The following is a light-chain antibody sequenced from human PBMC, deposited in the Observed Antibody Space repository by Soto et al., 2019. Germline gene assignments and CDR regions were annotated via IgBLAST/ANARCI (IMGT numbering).Light chain of an antibody. CDR3: LQYGIPLWT. J-gene: IGKJ1*01. CDR2: AAS. Sequence: EIALTQSPGTLSLSPGERATLSCRASQSVTANYLAWYQQKPGQAPRLHIYAASIGATGIPDRFSGSGSGTDFTLTISRLEPEDFAVYYCLQYGIPLWTFGQGTKVEIK. CDR1: QSVTANY. V-gene: IGKV3-20*01.